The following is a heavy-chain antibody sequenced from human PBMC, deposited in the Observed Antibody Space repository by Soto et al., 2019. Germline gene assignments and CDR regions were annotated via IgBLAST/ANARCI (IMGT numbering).Heavy chain of an antibody. J-gene: IGHJ2*01. CDR2: IGPYNGNT. CDR1: GYTFADYG. V-gene: IGHV1-18*01. Sequence: QAQLVQSGAEVKKPGASVKVSCQAGGYTFADYGLSWVRQAPGQGLDWVGWIGPYNGNTNYAQNLQDRVTMTTDTSTNTGYMELRSLRSDDTALYYCARCYCTVGSCYTWWHFDLWGRGTLLTVSS. D-gene: IGHD2-15*01. CDR3: ARCYCTVGSCYTWWHFDL.